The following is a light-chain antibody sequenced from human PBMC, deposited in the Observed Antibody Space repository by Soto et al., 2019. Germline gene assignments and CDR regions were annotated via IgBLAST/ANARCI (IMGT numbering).Light chain of an antibody. CDR2: GAS. CDR1: QSFSTN. CDR3: QHYNNWPWT. J-gene: IGKJ1*01. Sequence: ERVMTQSPATLSVSPGGRSTLPCRASQSFSTNLAWYQQKNGQAPRILIYGASTRATGIPARFSGSGSGTEFTLTISSLQPEDFAVYYCQHYNNWPWTFGQGTKVDIK. V-gene: IGKV3-15*01.